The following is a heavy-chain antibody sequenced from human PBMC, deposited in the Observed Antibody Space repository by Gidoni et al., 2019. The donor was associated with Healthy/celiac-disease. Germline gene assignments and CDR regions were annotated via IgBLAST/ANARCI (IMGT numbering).Heavy chain of an antibody. Sequence: QVQLQESGPGLVKPSQTLSLTCTVSGGSISSGSYYWSWIRQPAGKGLEWIGRIYTSGSTNYNPSLKSRVTMSVDTSKNQFSLKLSSVTAADTAVYYCAREYFDWLCYYGMDVWGQGTTVTVSS. V-gene: IGHV4-61*02. J-gene: IGHJ6*02. CDR3: AREYFDWLCYYGMDV. D-gene: IGHD3-9*01. CDR2: IYTSGST. CDR1: GGSISSGSYY.